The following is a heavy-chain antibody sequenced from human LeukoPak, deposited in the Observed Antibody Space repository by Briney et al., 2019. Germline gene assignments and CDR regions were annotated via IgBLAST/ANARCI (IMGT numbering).Heavy chain of an antibody. J-gene: IGHJ4*02. Sequence: GRSLRLSCAASGFTYISYGMHWVRQAPGKGLEWVAVISYDGSNKYYADSVKGRFTISRDNSKNTLYLEMNSLRAEDTAVNYCAKERWLRFFDYWGQGTLVTVSS. CDR3: AKERWLRFFDY. CDR1: GFTYISYG. D-gene: IGHD5-12*01. V-gene: IGHV3-30*18. CDR2: ISYDGSNK.